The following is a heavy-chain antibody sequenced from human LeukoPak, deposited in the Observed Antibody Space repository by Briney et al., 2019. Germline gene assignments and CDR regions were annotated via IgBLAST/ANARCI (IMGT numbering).Heavy chain of an antibody. CDR1: GYTFTSYG. V-gene: IGHV1-18*01. D-gene: IGHD4-17*01. J-gene: IGHJ4*02. Sequence: ASVKVSRKASGYTFTSYGISWVRQAPGQGLEWMGWISAYNGNTNYAQKLQGRVTMTTDTSTSTAYMELRSLRSDDTAVYYCAREDPNAGDYEYYFDYWGQGTLVTVSS. CDR2: ISAYNGNT. CDR3: AREDPNAGDYEYYFDY.